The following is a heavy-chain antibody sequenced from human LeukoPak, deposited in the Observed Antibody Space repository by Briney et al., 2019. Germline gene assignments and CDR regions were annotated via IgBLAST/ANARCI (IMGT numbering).Heavy chain of an antibody. V-gene: IGHV3-7*04. D-gene: IGHD3-10*01. CDR2: IDQDGSTE. J-gene: IGHJ4*02. CDR1: GFTFSNYW. CDR3: ARADNYGSILDY. Sequence: PGGSLRLSCAASGFTFSNYWMSWVRQSPGRGLEWVANIDQDGSTEYYVDSEGGRFTVSRDNAKNSVYLQIDSLRAEDTAVYYCARADNYGSILDYWGRGTLVTVSS.